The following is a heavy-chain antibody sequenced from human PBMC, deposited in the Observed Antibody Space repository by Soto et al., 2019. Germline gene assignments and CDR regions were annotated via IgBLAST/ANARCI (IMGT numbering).Heavy chain of an antibody. CDR3: AKDRLSGDGYIDFDY. J-gene: IGHJ4*02. CDR2: ISGSGGTK. V-gene: IGHV3-23*01. D-gene: IGHD3-22*01. Sequence: VQLLESGGGLVQPGGSLRLSCAASGFTFSSYAMNWVRQAPGKGLEWVSAISGSGGTKYYADSVKGRFTISRDNSKSTLDLQMNRLRAEDTAVYYCAKDRLSGDGYIDFDYWGQGTLVTVSS. CDR1: GFTFSSYA.